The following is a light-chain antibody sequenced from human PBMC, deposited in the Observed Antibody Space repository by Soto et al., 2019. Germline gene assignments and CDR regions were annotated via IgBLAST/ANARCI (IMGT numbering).Light chain of an antibody. CDR3: QQFNSYPALT. Sequence: AIQLTQSPSSLSASVGDRVTITCRASQGISSALAWYQQKPGKAPKVLIYDASSLESGVPSRFSGSGSGTDFTLTISSLQPEDFATYYCQQFNSYPALTFGGGTKVRSN. V-gene: IGKV1-13*02. CDR1: QGISSA. J-gene: IGKJ4*01. CDR2: DAS.